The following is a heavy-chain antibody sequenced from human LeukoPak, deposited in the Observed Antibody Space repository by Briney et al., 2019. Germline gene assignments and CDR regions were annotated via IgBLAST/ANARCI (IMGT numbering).Heavy chain of an antibody. J-gene: IGHJ4*02. V-gene: IGHV5-51*01. CDR1: GYSFTSYW. Sequence: GESLKISCKGSGYSFTSYWIGCVRQMPGKGLEWMGIIYPGDSDTRYSSSFQGQVTISADKSISTAYLQWSSLKASDTAMYYCARQSGYSSPARDYFDYWGQGTLVTVFS. D-gene: IGHD6-13*01. CDR2: IYPGDSDT. CDR3: ARQSGYSSPARDYFDY.